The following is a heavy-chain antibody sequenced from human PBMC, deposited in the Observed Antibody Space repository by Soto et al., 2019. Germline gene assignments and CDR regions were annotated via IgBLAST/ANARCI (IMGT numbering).Heavy chain of an antibody. Sequence: EVQLVESGGGLAQPGGSLRLSCVGSGFSFSDHHMDWVRQAPGKGLEWVGRARNRAGSDTTEYAVSVKGRFTISIDDSKNSLYVQMNSLKTEDTALYYCSNSPVGKIGSGWGQGTLVTVSS. D-gene: IGHD6-13*01. V-gene: IGHV3-72*01. J-gene: IGHJ4*02. CDR2: ARNRAGSDTT. CDR1: GFSFSDHH. CDR3: SNSPVGKIGSG.